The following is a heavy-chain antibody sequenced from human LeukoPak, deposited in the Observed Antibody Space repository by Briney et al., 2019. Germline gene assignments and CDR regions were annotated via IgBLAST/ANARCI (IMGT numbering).Heavy chain of an antibody. CDR2: TYYRSQWHN. D-gene: IGHD2-15*01. CDR1: GDSVSTNTGA. V-gene: IGHV6-1*01. J-gene: IGHJ3*02. CDR3: ARGGSFAFDI. Sequence: SPTLLLTCAISGDSVSTNTGAWNWIRQSPSRGLEWLGRTYYRSQWHNEYAVSVKSRINVTPGTSKNQVSLQLNSVTLEDTAVYYCARGGSFAFDIWGQGTMVTVSA.